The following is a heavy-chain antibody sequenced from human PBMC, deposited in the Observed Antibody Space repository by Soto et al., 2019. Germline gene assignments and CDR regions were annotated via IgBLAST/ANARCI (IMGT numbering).Heavy chain of an antibody. CDR2: INHSGST. D-gene: IGHD5-18*01. CDR1: GGSFSGYY. V-gene: IGHV4-34*01. Sequence: SETLSLTCAVYGGSFSGYYWSWIRQPPGKGLEWIGEINHSGSTNYNPSLKSRVTISVDTSKNQFSLKLSSVTAADTAVYYCASVHYYTYGHARHDYYMDVWGKGTTVTVSS. CDR3: ASVHYYTYGHARHDYYMDV. J-gene: IGHJ6*03.